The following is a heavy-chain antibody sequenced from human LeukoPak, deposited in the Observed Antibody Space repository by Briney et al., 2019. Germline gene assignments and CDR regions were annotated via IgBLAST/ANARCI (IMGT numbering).Heavy chain of an antibody. CDR2: IKEDGSEK. D-gene: IGHD2-8*01. CDR3: AKGYCSNGVCYPDY. V-gene: IGHV3-7*03. J-gene: IGHJ4*02. CDR1: GFTFSRYW. Sequence: GGSLRLSCAASGFTFSRYWMTWVRQAPGKGLEWVANIKEDGSEKYYVDSVKGRFTISRDNAKNSLYLQMNSLRAEDTAVYYCAKGYCSNGVCYPDYWGQGALVTVSS.